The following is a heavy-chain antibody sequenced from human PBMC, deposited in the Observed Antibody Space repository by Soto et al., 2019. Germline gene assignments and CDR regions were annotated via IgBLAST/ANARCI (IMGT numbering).Heavy chain of an antibody. CDR1: GGSVISGSYY. D-gene: IGHD3-3*01. V-gene: IGHV4-61*01. Sequence: SETLSLTCTVSGGSVISGSYYLSWIRQPPGKGLEWIGYIYYSGSTNYNPSLKSRVTISVDTSKNQFSLKLSSVTAADTAIYYCARWSYLDYWGQGTRVTVSS. J-gene: IGHJ4*02. CDR2: IYYSGST. CDR3: ARWSYLDY.